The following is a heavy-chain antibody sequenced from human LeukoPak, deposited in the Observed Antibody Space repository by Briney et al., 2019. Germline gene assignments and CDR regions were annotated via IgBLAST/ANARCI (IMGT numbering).Heavy chain of an antibody. J-gene: IGHJ4*02. CDR1: GFTFSSYA. Sequence: GGSLRLSCAASGFTFSSYAMSWVRQAPGKGLEWVSAVSGSGGSTYYADSVKGRFTISRDNSKNTLYLQMNSLRAEDTAVYYCAKDSGSYYYFDYWGQGTLVTVSS. CDR2: VSGSGGST. D-gene: IGHD1-26*01. V-gene: IGHV3-23*01. CDR3: AKDSGSYYYFDY.